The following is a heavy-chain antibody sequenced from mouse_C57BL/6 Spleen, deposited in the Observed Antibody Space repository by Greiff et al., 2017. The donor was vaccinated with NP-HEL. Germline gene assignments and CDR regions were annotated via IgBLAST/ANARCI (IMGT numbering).Heavy chain of an antibody. CDR2: IYPRDGST. Sequence: VKLQESGPELVKPGASVKLSCKASGYTFTSYDINWVKQRPGQGLEWIGWIYPRDGSTKYNEKFKGKATLTVDTSSSTAYMELHSLTSEDSAVYVCARSITTVVAPYYAMDYWGQGTSVTVSS. J-gene: IGHJ4*01. CDR3: ARSITTVVAPYYAMDY. CDR1: GYTFTSYD. D-gene: IGHD1-1*01. V-gene: IGHV1-85*01.